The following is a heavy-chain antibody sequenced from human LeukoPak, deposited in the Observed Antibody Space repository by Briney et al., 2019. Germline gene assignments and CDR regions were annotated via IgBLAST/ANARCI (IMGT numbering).Heavy chain of an antibody. D-gene: IGHD2-15*01. CDR3: ARGRRPRVVVTAPVYYYYGMDV. J-gene: IGHJ6*02. V-gene: IGHV3-33*08. CDR1: GFTFSSYG. Sequence: GSLRLSCAASGFTFSSYGMHWVRQAPGKGLEWVAVIWYDGSNKYYADSVKGRFTISRDNSKNTLYLQMNSLRAEDTAVYYCARGRRPRVVVTAPVYYYYGMDVWGQGTTVTVSS. CDR2: IWYDGSNK.